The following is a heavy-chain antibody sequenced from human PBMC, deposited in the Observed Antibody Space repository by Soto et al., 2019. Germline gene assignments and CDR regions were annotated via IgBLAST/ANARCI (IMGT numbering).Heavy chain of an antibody. CDR2: IVVGSGNT. Sequence: ASVKVSCKASGFTFTSSAVQWVRQARGQRLEGIGWIVVGSGNTNYAQKFQERVTMTRDMSTSTAYMELSSLRSEDTAVYYCAADPILQYSPWRFDYWGQGTLVTVSS. D-gene: IGHD5-18*01. CDR3: AADPILQYSPWRFDY. CDR1: GFTFTSSA. V-gene: IGHV1-58*01. J-gene: IGHJ4*02.